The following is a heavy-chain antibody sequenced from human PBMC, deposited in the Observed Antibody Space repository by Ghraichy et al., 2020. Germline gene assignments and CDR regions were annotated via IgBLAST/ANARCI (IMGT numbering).Heavy chain of an antibody. CDR1: GDSVSSNSAA. V-gene: IGHV6-1*01. CDR2: TYYRSKWYN. CDR3: ARDLPVATISQYYYYYYGMDV. D-gene: IGHD5-12*01. J-gene: IGHJ6*02. Sequence: SQTLSLTCAISGDSVSSNSAAWNWIRQSPSRGLEWLGRTYYRSKWYNDYAVSVKSRITINPDTYQNQFSLQLNSVTPEDTAVYYCARDLPVATISQYYYYYYGMDVWGQGTTVTVSS.